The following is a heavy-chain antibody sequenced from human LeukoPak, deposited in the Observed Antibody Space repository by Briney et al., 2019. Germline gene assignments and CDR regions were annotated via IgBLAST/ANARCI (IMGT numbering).Heavy chain of an antibody. D-gene: IGHD1-14*01. CDR1: GFTFGSYG. CDR2: ISYDGSNK. CDR3: AKDSHTGAPFDY. J-gene: IGHJ4*02. V-gene: IGHV3-30*18. Sequence: GGSLRLSCAASGFTFGSYGMHWVRQAPGKGLEWVAVISYDGSNKYYADSVKGRFTISRDNSKNTLYLQMNSLRAEDTAVYYCAKDSHTGAPFDYWGQGTLDTVSS.